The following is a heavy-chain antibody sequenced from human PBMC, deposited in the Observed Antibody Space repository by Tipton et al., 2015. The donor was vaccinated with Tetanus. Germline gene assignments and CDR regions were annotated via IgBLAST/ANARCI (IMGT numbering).Heavy chain of an antibody. CDR3: ARDSGDYYYYGMDV. Sequence: SLRLSCAASGFTVSSNYMSWVRQAPGKGLEWVSVIYSGGSTYYADSVKGRFTISRDNSKNTLYLQMNSLRAEDTAVYYGARDSGDYYYYGMDVWGQGTTVTVSS. CDR1: GFTVSSNY. V-gene: IGHV3-53*01. CDR2: IYSGGST. D-gene: IGHD7-27*01. J-gene: IGHJ6*02.